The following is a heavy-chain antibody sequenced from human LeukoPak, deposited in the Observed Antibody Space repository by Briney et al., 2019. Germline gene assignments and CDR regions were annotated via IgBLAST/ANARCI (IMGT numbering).Heavy chain of an antibody. Sequence: SQTLSLTCAISGDNVSSNSAAWNWIRQSPSRGLEWLGRTYYRSKWYSDYAVSVKSRITINPDTSKNQFSLQLNSVTPEDTAVYYCAGPRDYGGNQYYFDYWGQGTLVTVSS. J-gene: IGHJ4*02. CDR1: GDNVSSNSAA. V-gene: IGHV6-1*01. CDR3: AGPRDYGGNQYYFDY. CDR2: TYYRSKWYS. D-gene: IGHD4-23*01.